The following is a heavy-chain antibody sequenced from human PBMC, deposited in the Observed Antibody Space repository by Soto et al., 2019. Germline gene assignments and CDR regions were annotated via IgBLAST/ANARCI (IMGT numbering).Heavy chain of an antibody. Sequence: QVQLVQSGGEVKKPGSSVKVSCKASEGTFNNYVVNWVRQAPGQGLEWMGGILPIFATPKYAQKFQGRVTITADKSTSTAYMELTSLRSVDTAVYYCAGRCDSTTCLGHFDYWGQGTLVTVAS. V-gene: IGHV1-69*06. J-gene: IGHJ4*02. CDR2: ILPIFATP. CDR1: EGTFNNYV. CDR3: AGRCDSTTCLGHFDY. D-gene: IGHD2-2*01.